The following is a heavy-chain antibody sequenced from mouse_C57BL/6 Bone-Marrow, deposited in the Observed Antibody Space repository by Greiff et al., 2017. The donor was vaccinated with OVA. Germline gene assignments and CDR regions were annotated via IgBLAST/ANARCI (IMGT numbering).Heavy chain of an antibody. CDR3: ARHEECYDGYYPAWFAY. Sequence: QVQLKESGAELVKPGASVKLSCKASGYTFTEYTIHWVKQRSGQGLEWIGWFYPGSGSIKYNEKFKDKATLTADKSSSTVYMELSRLTSEDSAVYFCARHEECYDGYYPAWFAYWGQGTLVTVSA. J-gene: IGHJ3*01. D-gene: IGHD2-3*01. CDR2: FYPGSGSI. V-gene: IGHV1-62-2*01. CDR1: GYTFTEYT.